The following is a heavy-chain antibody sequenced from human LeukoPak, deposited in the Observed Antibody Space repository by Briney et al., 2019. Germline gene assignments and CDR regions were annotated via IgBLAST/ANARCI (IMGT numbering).Heavy chain of an antibody. V-gene: IGHV4-59*01. J-gene: IGHJ4*02. CDR2: IYYSGST. CDR1: GGSISSYY. CDR3: AGNYDSSGYYPYYFDY. D-gene: IGHD3-22*01. Sequence: SETLSLTCTVSGGSISSYYWSWIRQPPGKGLEWIGYIYYSGSTNYNPSLKSRVTISVDTSKNQFSLKLSSVTAADTAVYYCAGNYDSSGYYPYYFDYWGQATLVTASS.